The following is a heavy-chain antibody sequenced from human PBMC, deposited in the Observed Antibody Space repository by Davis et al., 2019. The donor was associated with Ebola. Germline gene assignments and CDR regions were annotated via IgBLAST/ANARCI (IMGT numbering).Heavy chain of an antibody. CDR2: ISGSGGST. CDR3: AKDSRGRKVVVAAISGGFDY. V-gene: IGHV3-23*01. D-gene: IGHD2-15*01. CDR1: GFTFSSYA. Sequence: PGGSLRLSCAASGFTFSSYAMSWVRQAPGKGLEWASAISGSGGSTYYADSVKGRFTISRDNSKNTLYLQMNSLRAEDTAVYYCAKDSRGRKVVVAAISGGFDYWGQGTLVTVSS. J-gene: IGHJ4*02.